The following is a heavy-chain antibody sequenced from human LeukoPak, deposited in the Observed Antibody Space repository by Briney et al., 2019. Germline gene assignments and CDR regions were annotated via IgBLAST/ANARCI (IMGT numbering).Heavy chain of an antibody. CDR1: GYTFTGYY. CDR3: AKTTYYYDSSGYPQAGAFDI. D-gene: IGHD3-22*01. Sequence: ASVKVSYKASGYTFTGYYMHWVRQAPGQGLEWMGWINPNSGGTNYAQKFQGRVTMTRDTSISTAYMELSRLRSDDTAVYYCAKTTYYYDSSGYPQAGAFDIWGQGTMVTVSS. J-gene: IGHJ3*02. V-gene: IGHV1-2*02. CDR2: INPNSGGT.